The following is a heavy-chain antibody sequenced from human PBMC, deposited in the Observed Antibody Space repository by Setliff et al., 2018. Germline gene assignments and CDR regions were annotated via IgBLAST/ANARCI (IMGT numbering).Heavy chain of an antibody. Sequence: SGPTLVNPTQTLTLTCTFSGFSLNTTGEGVGWIRQPPGKALEWLALVYWDGDQRYSPSLNSRLSITKDSSKSQVFLTMTNMDPVDTATYYCALRRGNEWHLVRWFDPWGPGIRVTVSS. CDR1: GFSLNTTGEG. CDR3: ALRRGNEWHLVRWFDP. D-gene: IGHD6-6*01. CDR2: VYWDGDQ. J-gene: IGHJ5*02. V-gene: IGHV2-5*02.